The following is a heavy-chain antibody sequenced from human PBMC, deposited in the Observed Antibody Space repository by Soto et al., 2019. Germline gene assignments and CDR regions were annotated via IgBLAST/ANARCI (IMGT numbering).Heavy chain of an antibody. CDR3: AKMSGNPYWYYGMDV. J-gene: IGHJ6*02. D-gene: IGHD2-8*02. CDR2: LSSDGSHK. V-gene: IGHV3-30*18. Sequence: QVQVVESGGGVVQPGRSLRLSCAAAGFIFRNYGMHWVRQAPGKGLEWVAVLSSDGSHKYYADSVKGRFTGSRDTSNSTLYLQMKSLRVEDTAVYYCAKMSGNPYWYYGMDVWGQGTTVTVSS. CDR1: GFIFRNYG.